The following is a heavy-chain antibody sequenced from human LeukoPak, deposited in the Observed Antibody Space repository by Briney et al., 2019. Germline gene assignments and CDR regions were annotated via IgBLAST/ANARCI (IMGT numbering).Heavy chain of an antibody. CDR3: ARVRQNYYYGMDV. J-gene: IGHJ6*02. CDR1: DGSINGYY. CDR2: IYYSGST. V-gene: IGHV4-59*01. Sequence: SGTLSLTCTVSDGSINGYYWSWIRQPPGKGLEWIGYIYYSGSTNYNPSLKSRVTISVDTSKNQFSLKLSSVTAADTAVYYCARVRQNYYYGMDVWGQGTTVTVSS.